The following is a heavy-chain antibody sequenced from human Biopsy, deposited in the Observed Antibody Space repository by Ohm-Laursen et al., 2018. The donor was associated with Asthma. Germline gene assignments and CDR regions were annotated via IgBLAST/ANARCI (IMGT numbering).Heavy chain of an antibody. J-gene: IGHJ4*02. CDR3: TRHNGY. V-gene: IGHV2-70*04. Sequence: TQTLTLTCSFSGFSLSSSGANVNWIRQPPGKALKWLARIDWEEDKFYSTSLRTRLTISKGSSEDQVVLTMTNMGPVDTATYYCTRHNGYWGPGILVTVSS. CDR1: GFSLSSSGAN. CDR2: IDWEEDK. D-gene: IGHD1-14*01.